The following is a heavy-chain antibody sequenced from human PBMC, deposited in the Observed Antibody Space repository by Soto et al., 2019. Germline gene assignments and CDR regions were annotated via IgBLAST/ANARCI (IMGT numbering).Heavy chain of an antibody. D-gene: IGHD2-2*02. CDR2: INAGNGNT. J-gene: IGHJ4*02. CDR1: GYTFTSYA. V-gene: IGHV1-3*01. CDR3: ARGVGLYSNYDY. Sequence: QVQLVQSGAEVKKPGASVKVSCKASGYTFTSYAMHWVRQAPGQRLEWMGWINAGNGNTKYSQKFQGRVTITRDTSASTGYMELSSLRSEDTAVYYCARGVGLYSNYDYWGQGTLVTGSS.